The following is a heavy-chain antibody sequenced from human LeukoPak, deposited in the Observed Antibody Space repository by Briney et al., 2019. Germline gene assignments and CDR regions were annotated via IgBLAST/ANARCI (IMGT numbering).Heavy chain of an antibody. CDR1: GFAFSSYG. D-gene: IGHD3-10*01. CDR2: ISYDGSNK. CDR3: AKDSVFYYIDV. J-gene: IGHJ6*03. V-gene: IGHV3-30*18. Sequence: GGSLRLSCAASGFAFSSYGMHWVRQTPGKGLEWVAVISYDGSNKYCADSVKGRFTISRDNSKNTLYLQMNSLRPEDTAVHYCAKDSVFYYIDVWGKGTTVIISS.